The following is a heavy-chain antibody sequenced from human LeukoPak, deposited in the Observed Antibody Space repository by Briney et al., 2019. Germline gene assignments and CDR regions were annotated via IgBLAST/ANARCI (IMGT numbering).Heavy chain of an antibody. CDR3: ATVGILMVYAA. D-gene: IGHD2-8*01. CDR2: VDPEDGET. V-gene: IGHV1-69-2*01. CDR1: GYTFTDYY. J-gene: IGHJ4*02. Sequence: ASVKVSCKVSGYTFTDYYMHWVQQAPGKGLEWMGLVDPEDGETIYAEKFQGGVTITADTSTDTAYMELSSLRSEDTAVYYCATVGILMVYAAWGQGTLVTVSS.